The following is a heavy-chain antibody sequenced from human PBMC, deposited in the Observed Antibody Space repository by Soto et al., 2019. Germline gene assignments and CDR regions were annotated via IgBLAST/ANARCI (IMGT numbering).Heavy chain of an antibody. CDR3: TTDPARRFLEWLSPYYGMDV. CDR2: IKSKTDGGTT. D-gene: IGHD3-3*01. Sequence: GGSLRLSCAASGFTFSNAWMSWVRQAPGKGLEWVGRIKSKTDGGTTDYAAPVKGRFTISRDDSKNTPYLQMNSLKTEDTAVYYCTTDPARRFLEWLSPYYGMDVWGQGTTVTVSS. V-gene: IGHV3-15*01. J-gene: IGHJ6*02. CDR1: GFTFSNAW.